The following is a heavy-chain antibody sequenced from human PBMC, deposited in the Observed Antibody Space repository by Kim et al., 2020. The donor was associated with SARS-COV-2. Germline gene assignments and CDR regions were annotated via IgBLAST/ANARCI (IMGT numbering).Heavy chain of an antibody. Sequence: SYGQKFQGRVTMTRDTSTSTVYMELSSLRAEDTAVYYCARDRSGWYYFDYWGQGTLVTVSS. V-gene: IGHV1-46*01. D-gene: IGHD6-19*01. J-gene: IGHJ4*02. CDR3: ARDRSGWYYFDY.